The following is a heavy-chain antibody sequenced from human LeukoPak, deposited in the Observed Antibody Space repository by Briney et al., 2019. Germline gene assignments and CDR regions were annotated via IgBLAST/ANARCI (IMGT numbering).Heavy chain of an antibody. V-gene: IGHV4-39*07. CDR3: ASVTDMVRGLAHAFDI. J-gene: IGHJ3*02. CDR1: GDSVSSRSYY. Sequence: SETLSLTCTVSGDSVSSRSYYWGWIRQPPGKGLEWIGTIYHSGRAYYKPSLKSRVLISVDTSKSQFSLRLSSVTAADTAVYYCASVTDMVRGLAHAFDIWGQGTMVTVSS. D-gene: IGHD3-10*01. CDR2: IYHSGRA.